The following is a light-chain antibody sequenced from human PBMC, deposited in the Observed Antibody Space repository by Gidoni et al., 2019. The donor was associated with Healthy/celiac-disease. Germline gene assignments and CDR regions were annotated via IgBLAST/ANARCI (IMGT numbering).Light chain of an antibody. CDR2: SAS. Sequence: DIVMPQSPATLSVPLGERATLSCTASQSVSSNLAWYQQKPGQAPRLLIYSASTRATGVPAGFSDSGSGTDFTLTISSVQSEDFAVYYCQQYNNWPPTFXQXTKVEIK. CDR3: QQYNNWPPT. CDR1: QSVSSN. V-gene: IGKV3-15*01. J-gene: IGKJ1*01.